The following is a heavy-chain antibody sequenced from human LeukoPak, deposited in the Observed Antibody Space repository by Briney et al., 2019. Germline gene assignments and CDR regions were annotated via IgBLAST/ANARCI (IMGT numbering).Heavy chain of an antibody. CDR1: GGTFSSYA. CDR2: IIPIFGTA. D-gene: IGHD1-26*01. Sequence: SVKVSCKASGGTFSSYAISWLRQAPVQGLEWMGGIIPIFGTANYAQKFQGRVTITADESTSTAYMELSSLRSEDTAVYYCATPELGSGSYPFDYWGQGTLVTVSS. J-gene: IGHJ4*02. CDR3: ATPELGSGSYPFDY. V-gene: IGHV1-69*13.